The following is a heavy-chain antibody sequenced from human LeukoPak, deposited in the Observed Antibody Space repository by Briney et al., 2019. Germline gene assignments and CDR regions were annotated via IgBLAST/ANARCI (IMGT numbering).Heavy chain of an antibody. V-gene: IGHV3-48*02. CDR3: AKSPTYGSGSYSYYFDY. Sequence: GGSLRLSCAASGFTFSSYSMIWVRQAPGKGLEWVLYISSRSGTIYYADSVKGRFSVSRDNAKSLLYLQMNSLRDEDTAVYYCAKSPTYGSGSYSYYFDYWGQGTLVTVSS. CDR1: GFTFSSYS. CDR2: ISSRSGTI. J-gene: IGHJ4*02. D-gene: IGHD3-10*01.